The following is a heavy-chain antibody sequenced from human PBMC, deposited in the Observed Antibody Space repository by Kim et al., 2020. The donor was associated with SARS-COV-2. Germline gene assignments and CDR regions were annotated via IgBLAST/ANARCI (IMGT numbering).Heavy chain of an antibody. CDR1: GYTFTGYY. CDR3: ARDGAGEWWQSRCWFDP. V-gene: IGHV1-2*02. J-gene: IGHJ5*02. D-gene: IGHD2-15*01. Sequence: ASVKVSCKASGYTFTGYYMHWVRQAPGQGLEWMGWINPNSGGTNYAQKFQGRVTMTRDTSISTAYMELSRLRSDDTAVYYCARDGAGEWWQSRCWFDPWGQGTLVTVSS. CDR2: INPNSGGT.